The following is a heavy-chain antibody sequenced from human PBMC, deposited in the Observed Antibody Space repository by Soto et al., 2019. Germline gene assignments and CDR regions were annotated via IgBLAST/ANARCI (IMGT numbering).Heavy chain of an antibody. CDR2: MFPGDSDT. V-gene: IGHV5-51*01. CDR1: GYSFTTYW. J-gene: IGHJ6*02. Sequence: EVQMEHSGAELKKPGESLKISCKGSGYSFTTYWIGWLRQLPGQGLEWMGVMFPGDSDTRYSPSFQGQVTMSADPSTNSAYLEWSSLKAADSDMYYCSRVPDSSLGTMDVWGQGTTVTVSS. CDR3: SRVPDSSLGTMDV. D-gene: IGHD6-19*01.